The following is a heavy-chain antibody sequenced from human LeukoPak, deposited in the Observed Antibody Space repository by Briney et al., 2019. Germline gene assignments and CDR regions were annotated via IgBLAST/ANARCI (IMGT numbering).Heavy chain of an antibody. Sequence: ASVKVSCKASGYTFTSYDINWVRQAPGQGLEWMGWINPNSGGTNYAQKFQGRVTMTRDTSISTAYMELSRLRYDDTALYYCARDMDVEGWFDPWGQGTLVTVSS. CDR1: GYTFTSYD. J-gene: IGHJ5*02. V-gene: IGHV1-2*02. CDR3: ARDMDVEGWFDP. D-gene: IGHD2-2*03. CDR2: INPNSGGT.